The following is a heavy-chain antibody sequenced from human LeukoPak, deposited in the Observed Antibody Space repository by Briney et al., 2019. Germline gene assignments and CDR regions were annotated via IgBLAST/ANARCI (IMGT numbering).Heavy chain of an antibody. CDR3: AMVGYYYGSGRAFDI. CDR2: TYYRSKWYN. D-gene: IGHD3-10*01. J-gene: IGHJ3*02. CDR1: GDSVSSNSAA. V-gene: IGHV6-1*01. Sequence: SQTLSLTCAISGDSVSSNSAAWNWIRQSPSRGLEWLGRTYYRSKWYNDYAVSVKSRITINPDTSKDQFSLQLNSVTPEDTAVYYCAMVGYYYGSGRAFDIWGQGTMVTVSS.